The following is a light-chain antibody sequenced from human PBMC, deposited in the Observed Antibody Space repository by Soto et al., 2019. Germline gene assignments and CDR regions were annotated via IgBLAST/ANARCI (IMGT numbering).Light chain of an antibody. CDR1: SSDVGGYIF. J-gene: IGLJ1*01. V-gene: IGLV2-8*01. Sequence: QPALTQPPSASGSPGQSVTISCTGTSSDVGGYIFVSWYQQHPGKAPKLMIYDVNKRPSGVPDRFSGSKSDNTASLTVSGLQAEDEADYYCVSYAGGTYVFGTGTKVTVL. CDR3: VSYAGGTYV. CDR2: DVN.